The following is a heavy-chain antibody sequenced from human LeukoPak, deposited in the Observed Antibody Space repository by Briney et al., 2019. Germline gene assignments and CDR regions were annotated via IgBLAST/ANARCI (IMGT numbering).Heavy chain of an antibody. D-gene: IGHD3-22*01. J-gene: IGHJ3*02. Sequence: GGSLRLSCAASGFTVGSNYMSWVRQAPGKGLEWVSVIYSGGSTYYADSVKGRFTISRDNSKNTLYLQMNSLRAEDTAVYYCAREKYYYDGDAFDIWGQGTMVTVSS. CDR2: IYSGGST. CDR3: AREKYYYDGDAFDI. CDR1: GFTVGSNY. V-gene: IGHV3-66*01.